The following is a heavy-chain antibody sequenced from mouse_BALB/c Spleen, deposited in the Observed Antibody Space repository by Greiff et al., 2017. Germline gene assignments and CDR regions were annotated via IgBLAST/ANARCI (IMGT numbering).Heavy chain of an antibody. J-gene: IGHJ3*01. CDR1: GFTFSSYG. CDR3: ARDGVRRSFAY. D-gene: IGHD2-14*01. CDR2: INSNGGST. V-gene: IGHV5-6-3*01. Sequence: EVKVVESGGGLVQPGGSLKLSCAASGFTFSSYGMSCVRQTPDKRLELVATINSNGGSTYYPDSVKGRFTISRDNAKNTLYLQMSSLKSEDTAMYYCARDGVRRSFAYWGQGTLVTVSA.